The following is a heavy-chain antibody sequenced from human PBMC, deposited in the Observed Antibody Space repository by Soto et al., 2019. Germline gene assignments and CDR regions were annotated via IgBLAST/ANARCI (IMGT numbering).Heavy chain of an antibody. D-gene: IGHD6-13*01. CDR3: ARAWRGESGVSIAAAYRFYYYYGMDV. CDR1: GFTFSSYA. J-gene: IGHJ6*02. CDR2: ISYDGSNK. Sequence: QVQLVESGGGVVQPGRSLRLSCAASGFTFSSYAMHWVRQAPGKGLEWVAVISYDGSNKYYADSVKGRFTISRDNSKNTLYLQMNSLRAEDTAVYYCARAWRGESGVSIAAAYRFYYYYGMDVWGQGTTVTVSS. V-gene: IGHV3-30-3*01.